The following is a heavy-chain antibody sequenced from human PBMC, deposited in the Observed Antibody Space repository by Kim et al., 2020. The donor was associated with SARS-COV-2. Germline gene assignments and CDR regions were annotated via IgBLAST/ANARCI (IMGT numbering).Heavy chain of an antibody. J-gene: IGHJ4*02. D-gene: IGHD3-10*01. Sequence: STTTYAGSVKGRFTISSDNAKNTLYLQVGSLRAEDTAVYCCVRNRDFTLPNWGQGTLVTVSS. CDR2: STT. CDR3: VRNRDFTLPN. V-gene: IGHV3-74*01.